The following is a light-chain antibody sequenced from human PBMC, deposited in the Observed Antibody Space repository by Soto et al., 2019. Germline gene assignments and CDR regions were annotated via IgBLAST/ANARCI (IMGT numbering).Light chain of an antibody. Sequence: EIVMTQSPATLSVSPGERATLSCRASQSVGSNLAWYQQKPGQAPRLLIYGASTRATGIPARFSGSGSGTEFTLTISSLQSEDFAVYYCQQDNNWPPFTFGPGTKVDIK. CDR3: QQDNNWPPFT. CDR2: GAS. V-gene: IGKV3D-15*01. J-gene: IGKJ3*01. CDR1: QSVGSN.